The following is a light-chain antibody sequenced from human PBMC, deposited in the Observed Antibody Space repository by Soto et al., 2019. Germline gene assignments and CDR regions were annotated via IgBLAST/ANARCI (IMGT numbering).Light chain of an antibody. CDR3: SSYTSSSTLSV. J-gene: IGLJ1*01. CDR1: SSDVGGYNY. V-gene: IGLV2-14*01. Sequence: QSALTQPASVSGSPGQSITISCTGTSSDVGGYNYVSWYQQHPGKAPKLMIYEVSNRPSGVSHRFSGSKSGNTASLTISGLQAEDEADYYCSSYTSSSTLSVFGTGTKVTVL. CDR2: EVS.